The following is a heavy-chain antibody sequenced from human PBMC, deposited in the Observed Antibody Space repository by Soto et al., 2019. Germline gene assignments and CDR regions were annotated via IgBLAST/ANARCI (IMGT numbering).Heavy chain of an antibody. V-gene: IGHV1-24*01. J-gene: IGHJ5*02. CDR3: ATDQPHGYSSGWYVVA. D-gene: IGHD6-19*01. CDR1: GYTLTELS. Sequence: ASVKVSCKVSGYTLTELSMHWVRQAPGKGLEWMGGFDPEDGETIYAQKFQGRVTMTEDTSTDTAYMELSSLRSEDTAVYYCATDQPHGYSSGWYVVAWGQGTLVTVS. CDR2: FDPEDGET.